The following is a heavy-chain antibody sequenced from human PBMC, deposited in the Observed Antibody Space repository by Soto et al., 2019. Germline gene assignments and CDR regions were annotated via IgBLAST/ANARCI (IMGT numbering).Heavy chain of an antibody. CDR1: GFTFSSYA. V-gene: IGHV3-23*01. CDR2: ISGSGGST. J-gene: IGHJ6*02. CDR3: AKIISPAPYYGMDV. Sequence: PGGSLRLSCAASGFTFSSYAVSWVRQAPGKGLEWVSAISGSGGSTYYADSVKGRFTISRDNSKNTLYLQMNSLRAEDTAVYYCAKIISPAPYYGMDVWGQGTTVTVSS.